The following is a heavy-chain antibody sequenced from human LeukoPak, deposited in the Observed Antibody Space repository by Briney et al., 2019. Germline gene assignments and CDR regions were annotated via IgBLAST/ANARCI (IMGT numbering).Heavy chain of an antibody. Sequence: SQILSLTCTVSGGSISSGGYSWSWIRQHPGKGLEWIGYIYFSGSTYYNPSLKSRVTISVDTSKNQFSLKLSSVTAADTAVYYCARGGYVRTFDYWGQGTLVTVSS. J-gene: IGHJ4*02. CDR3: ARGGYVRTFDY. V-gene: IGHV4-31*03. CDR1: GGSISSGGYS. CDR2: IYFSGST. D-gene: IGHD5-12*01.